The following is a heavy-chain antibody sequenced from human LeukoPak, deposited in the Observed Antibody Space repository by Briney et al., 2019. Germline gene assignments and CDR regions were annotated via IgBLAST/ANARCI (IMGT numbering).Heavy chain of an antibody. D-gene: IGHD5-12*01. V-gene: IGHV1-2*02. CDR1: GYTFSDYY. CDR2: INPDSGGT. CDR3: ARGQTSIMATSPSDY. Sequence: ASVKVTCKASGYTFSDYYVHWVRQAPGQGLEWMGWINPDSGGTDYAQKFQGRVTLTRDTSISTAYMDLSSLTSDDTAVYYCARGQTSIMATSPSDYWGQGTLVTVSS. J-gene: IGHJ4*02.